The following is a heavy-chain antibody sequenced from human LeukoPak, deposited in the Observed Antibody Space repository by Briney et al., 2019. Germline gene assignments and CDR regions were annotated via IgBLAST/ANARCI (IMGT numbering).Heavy chain of an antibody. D-gene: IGHD6-13*01. CDR1: GDSMNNHF. CDR2: IYGSETT. J-gene: IGHJ4*02. Sequence: SETLSLTCTVSGDSMNNHFWSWIRQPPGKGLEWIGYIYGSETTNYNPSLKSRVTMSVDTSENQFSLKLSSVTAADTALYYCASRPGGSTWYGVFDYWSRGTLVTVSS. CDR3: ASRPGGSTWYGVFDY. V-gene: IGHV4-59*11.